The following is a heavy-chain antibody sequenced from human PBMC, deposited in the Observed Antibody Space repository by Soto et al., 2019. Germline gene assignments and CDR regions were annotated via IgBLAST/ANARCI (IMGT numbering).Heavy chain of an antibody. J-gene: IGHJ5*01. CDR2: IYPGDSDT. D-gene: IGHD3-10*01. CDR3: ARGRWFGEMTPGWFDP. CDR1: GYSFTSYW. V-gene: IGHV5-51*01. Sequence: PGESLKISCKGSGYSFTSYWIGWVRQMPGKGLEWMGIIYPGDSDTRYSPSFQGQVTISADKSISTAYLQWSSLKASDTAMYYCARGRWFGEMTPGWFDPWGQGTLVTVSS.